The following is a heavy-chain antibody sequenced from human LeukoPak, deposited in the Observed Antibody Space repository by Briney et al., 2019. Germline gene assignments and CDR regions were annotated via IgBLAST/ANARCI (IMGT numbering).Heavy chain of an antibody. CDR2: ISYDGSNK. D-gene: IGHD2-15*01. Sequence: GGSLRLSCAASGFTFRSYAMQWVRQSPGKGLEWLAAISYDGSNKDYADSVKGRFTISRDNSKNTLYLQMNSLRAEDTAVYYCARDGSYCSAGSCYLGIYFQACGEGTRVTVSS. CDR3: ARDGSYCSAGSCYLGIYFQA. CDR1: GFTFRSYA. V-gene: IGHV3-30-3*01. J-gene: IGHJ1*01.